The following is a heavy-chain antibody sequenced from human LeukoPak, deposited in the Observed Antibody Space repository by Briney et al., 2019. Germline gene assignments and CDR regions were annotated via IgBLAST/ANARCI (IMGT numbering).Heavy chain of an antibody. CDR2: ISAYNGNT. CDR3: ARDVDSYGYRWYYYGMDV. J-gene: IGHJ6*02. V-gene: IGHV1-18*01. Sequence: ASVKVSCKASGYTFTSYGISWVRQAPGQGLEWMGWISAYNGNTNYAQKLQGRVTMTTDTSTSTAYMELRSLRSDDTAVYYCARDVDSYGYRWYYYGMDVWGQGTTVTVSS. D-gene: IGHD5-18*01. CDR1: GYTFTSYG.